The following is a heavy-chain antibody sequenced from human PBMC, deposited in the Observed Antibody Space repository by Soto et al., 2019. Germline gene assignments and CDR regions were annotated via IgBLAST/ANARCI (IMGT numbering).Heavy chain of an antibody. D-gene: IGHD3-22*01. Sequence: EVQLVESGGGLVQPGGSLRLSCVASGVTLSRYWMSWVRQAPGKGLEWVANIKEDGGKTYYVDSVKGRFTITRDNAKNSVYLQMNSLRVKDTAVYYCSRDYYGPGPDWGQGTLVIVSS. J-gene: IGHJ4*02. CDR2: IKEDGGKT. CDR1: GVTLSRYW. CDR3: SRDYYGPGPD. V-gene: IGHV3-7*04.